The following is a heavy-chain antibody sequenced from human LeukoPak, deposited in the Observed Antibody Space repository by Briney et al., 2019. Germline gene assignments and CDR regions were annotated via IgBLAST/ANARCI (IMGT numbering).Heavy chain of an antibody. J-gene: IGHJ4*02. Sequence: PSETLSLTCAVYGGSFSGYYWSWIRQPPGKGLEWIGEINHSGSTNYNPSLKSRVTISVDTSKNQFSLKLSSVTAADTAVYYCARLSGSSGGDYWGQGTLVTVSS. CDR3: ARLSGSSGGDY. D-gene: IGHD1-26*01. CDR1: GGSFSGYY. V-gene: IGHV4-34*01. CDR2: INHSGST.